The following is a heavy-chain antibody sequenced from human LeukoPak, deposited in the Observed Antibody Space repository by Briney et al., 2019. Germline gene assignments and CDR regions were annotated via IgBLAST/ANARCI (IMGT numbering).Heavy chain of an antibody. V-gene: IGHV4-59*01. Sequence: PSETLSLTCTVSGDSITNYYWNWIRQLPGKGLEWIGYIYYSGSTNYNPSLKSRVTTSVDTSKNQFSLKLSSVTAADTAVYYCARGRSTGYSSSWYYYYYYMDVWGKGTTVTISS. CDR1: GDSITNYY. CDR3: ARGRSTGYSSSWYYYYYYMDV. J-gene: IGHJ6*03. CDR2: IYYSGST. D-gene: IGHD6-13*01.